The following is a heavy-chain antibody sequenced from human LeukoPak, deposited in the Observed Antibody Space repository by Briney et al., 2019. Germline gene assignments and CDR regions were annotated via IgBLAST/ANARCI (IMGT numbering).Heavy chain of an antibody. CDR2: ISSSGSTI. V-gene: IGHV3-11*01. CDR1: GFTFSDYY. J-gene: IGHJ4*02. D-gene: IGHD3-22*01. CDR3: ARYGGGYYPVFDY. Sequence: PGGSLRLSCAASGFTFSDYYMSWIRQAPGNGLEWASYISSSGSTIYYADSVKGRFTISRDNARNSLYLQMNSLRAEDTAVYYCARYGGGYYPVFDYWGQGTLVTVSS.